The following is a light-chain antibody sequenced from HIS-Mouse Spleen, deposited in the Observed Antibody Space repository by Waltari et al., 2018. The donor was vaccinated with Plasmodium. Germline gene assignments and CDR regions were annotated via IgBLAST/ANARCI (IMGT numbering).Light chain of an antibody. V-gene: IGKV1-5*03. J-gene: IGKJ1*01. CDR1: QSISSW. CDR2: KAY. Sequence: DIQMTQSPSTLSASVGDRVTITFRASQSISSWLAWYQQKPGKAPKLLIYKAYSLESGVPSRFSGSGSGTEFTLTISSLQPDDFATYYCQQYNSYSWTFGQGTKVEIK. CDR3: QQYNSYSWT.